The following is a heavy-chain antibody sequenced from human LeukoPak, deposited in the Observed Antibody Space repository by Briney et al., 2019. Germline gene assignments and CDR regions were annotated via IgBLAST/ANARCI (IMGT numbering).Heavy chain of an antibody. CDR1: GFTFSSHW. D-gene: IGHD1-26*01. J-gene: IGHJ4*02. CDR2: IDAEGSGT. Sequence: PGGSLRLSCAASGFTFSSHWMHWVRQAPGKGLVWVSRIDAEGSGTTYVDSVKGRFTISRDNATNTLYLQIYSLRAEDTAVYYCARGSGEGATDYWGQGTLVTVSS. CDR3: ARGSGEGATDY. V-gene: IGHV3-74*01.